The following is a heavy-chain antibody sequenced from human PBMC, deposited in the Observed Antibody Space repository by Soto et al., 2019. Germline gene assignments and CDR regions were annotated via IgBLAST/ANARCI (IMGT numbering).Heavy chain of an antibody. CDR2: IYSSGST. CDR3: ARVPSP. V-gene: IGHV4-59*12. CDR1: GGSLRGFS. Sequence: SETLSLTCTVSGGSLRGFSWSWIRQPPGKGLEWIGYIYSSGSTNYNPSLKSRVTISVDRSKNQFSLKLSSVTAADTAVYYCARVPSPWGQGTLVTVSS. J-gene: IGHJ5*02.